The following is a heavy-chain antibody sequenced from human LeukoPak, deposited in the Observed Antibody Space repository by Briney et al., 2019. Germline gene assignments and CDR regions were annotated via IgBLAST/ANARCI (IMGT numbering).Heavy chain of an antibody. CDR1: GFTFSSYW. V-gene: IGHV3-7*01. D-gene: IGHD6-13*01. CDR3: AGSIAAAGRPEGEDAFDI. J-gene: IGHJ3*02. CDR2: IKQDGSEK. Sequence: GGSLRLSCAASGFTFSSYWMSWVRQAPGKGLEWVANIKQDGSEKYYVDSVKGRFTISRDNSKNTLYLQMNSLRAEDTAVYYCAGSIAAAGRPEGEDAFDIWGQGTMVTVSS.